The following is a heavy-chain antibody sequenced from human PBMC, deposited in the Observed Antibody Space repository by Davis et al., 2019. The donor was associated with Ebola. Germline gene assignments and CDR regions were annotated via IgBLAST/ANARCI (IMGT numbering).Heavy chain of an antibody. J-gene: IGHJ5*02. Sequence: ASVKVSCKPSGYTFTSYDINWVRQATGQGLEWMGWMNPNSGNTGYAQKFQGRVTMTRNTSISTAYMELSSLRSEDTAVYYCAREWLYYYDSSGYRVDNWFDPWGQGTLVTVSS. CDR1: GYTFTSYD. CDR3: AREWLYYYDSSGYRVDNWFDP. D-gene: IGHD3-22*01. V-gene: IGHV1-8*01. CDR2: MNPNSGNT.